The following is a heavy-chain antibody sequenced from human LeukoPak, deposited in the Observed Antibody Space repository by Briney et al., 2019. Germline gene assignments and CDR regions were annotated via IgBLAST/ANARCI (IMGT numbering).Heavy chain of an antibody. V-gene: IGHV4-39*07. CDR3: ARATTEIGLPLGTYYYYYYMDV. CDR1: GGSISSSSYY. D-gene: IGHD1-26*01. J-gene: IGHJ6*03. CDR2: IYYSGST. Sequence: SETLSLTCTVSGGSISSSSYYWGWIRQPPGKGLEWIGSIYYSGSTYYNPSLKSRVTISVDTSKNQFSLKLSSVTAADTAVYYCARATTEIGLPLGTYYYYYYMDVWGKGTTVTVSS.